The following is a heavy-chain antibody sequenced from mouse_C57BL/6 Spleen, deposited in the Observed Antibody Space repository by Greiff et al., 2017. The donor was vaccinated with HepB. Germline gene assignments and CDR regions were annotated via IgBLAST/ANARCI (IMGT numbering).Heavy chain of an antibody. CDR2: IDPSDSYT. Sequence: VKLQQPGAELVMPGASVKLSCKASGYTFTSYWMHWVKQRPGQGLEWIGEIDPSDSYTNYNQKFKGKSTLTVDKSSSTAYMQLSSLTSEDSAVYYCARKGDFITTGHFDYWGQGTTLTVSS. D-gene: IGHD1-1*01. CDR1: GYTFTSYW. V-gene: IGHV1-69*01. CDR3: ARKGDFITTGHFDY. J-gene: IGHJ2*01.